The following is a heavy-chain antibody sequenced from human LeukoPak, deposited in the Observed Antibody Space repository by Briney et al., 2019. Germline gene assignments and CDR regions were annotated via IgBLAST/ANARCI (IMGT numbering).Heavy chain of an antibody. Sequence: SETLSLTCAVYGGSFSAYYWSWIRQPPGKGLEWIGEINHSGSTNYNPSLKSRVTMSVDTSKNQFSLKLSSVTAADTAVYYCARGPHTAMGSVDYWGQGTLVTVSS. CDR3: ARGPHTAMGSVDY. CDR2: INHSGST. D-gene: IGHD5-18*01. V-gene: IGHV4-34*01. J-gene: IGHJ4*02. CDR1: GGSFSAYY.